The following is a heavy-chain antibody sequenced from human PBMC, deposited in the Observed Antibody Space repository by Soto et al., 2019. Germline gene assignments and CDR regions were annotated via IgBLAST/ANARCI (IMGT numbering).Heavy chain of an antibody. CDR2: MNPNSGNT. CDR3: ECAYDFWSGCDF. J-gene: IGHJ4*02. Sequence: QVQLVQSGAEVKKPGASVKVSCKASGYTFTSYDINWVRQATGQGLGWMGWMNPNSGNTGYAQKFQGRVTMTRNTSLSKAYMERSRLRSEDTAVYYGECAYDFWSGCDFWGQGTLVTVSS. V-gene: IGHV1-8*01. D-gene: IGHD3-3*01. CDR1: GYTFTSYD.